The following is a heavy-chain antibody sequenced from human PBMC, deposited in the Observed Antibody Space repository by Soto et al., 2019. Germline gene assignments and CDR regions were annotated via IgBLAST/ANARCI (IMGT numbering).Heavy chain of an antibody. D-gene: IGHD1-1*01. J-gene: IGHJ4*02. V-gene: IGHV3-23*01. CDR3: TRWNGYGDL. Sequence: GGSLRLSCAVSGFSYSTYGVTWVRQAPGKGLECVCGVSGGSGATHYRDSVRGRFTITGDESRNTVYLQMHSLRVEDTAVYYCTRWNGYGDLWGQGTLVTVYS. CDR2: VSGGSGAT. CDR1: GFSYSTYG.